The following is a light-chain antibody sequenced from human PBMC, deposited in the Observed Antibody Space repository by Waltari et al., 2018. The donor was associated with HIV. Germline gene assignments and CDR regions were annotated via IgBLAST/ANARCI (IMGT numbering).Light chain of an antibody. J-gene: IGLJ2*01. CDR2: EVT. V-gene: IGLV2-8*01. CDR1: SSAVGAYNY. CDR3: SSYAGSNTLI. Sequence: QSALTQPPSASGSPGHSVTISSAGPSSAVGAYNYVSWYQQHPGKAPKLISYEVTRRPSRVPDRFSGSKSGNAASLTVSGLQTEDEAVYYCSSYAGSNTLIFGGGT.